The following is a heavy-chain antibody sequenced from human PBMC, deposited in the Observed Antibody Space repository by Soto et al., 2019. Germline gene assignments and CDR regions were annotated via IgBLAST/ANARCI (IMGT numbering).Heavy chain of an antibody. CDR1: GFTFSSYA. Sequence: EVQLLESGGGLVQPGGSLRLSCAASGFTFSSYAMSWVRQAPGKGLEWVSAISGSGGSTYYADSLKGRFTISRDNSKNPLYLKMNSRRAEDTAVYYCAKDLEFPGSWSPFGYWGQGTLVTVSS. V-gene: IGHV3-23*01. CDR3: AKDLEFPGSWSPFGY. CDR2: ISGSGGST. D-gene: IGHD6-13*01. J-gene: IGHJ4*02.